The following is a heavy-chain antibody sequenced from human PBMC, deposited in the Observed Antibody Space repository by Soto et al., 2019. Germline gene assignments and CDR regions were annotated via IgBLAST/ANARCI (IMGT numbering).Heavy chain of an antibody. Sequence: EVQLLESGGGLVQPGGSLRISCADSGFSFKTYGMTWVRQAPGKGLEGVAHIGLSNSDTYYADSVKGRFTISRDNSKNMVYLQMNSLRDADTAVYYCVKGGAYCYNDCTRSYWGRGTLVTVSS. J-gene: IGHJ4*02. CDR2: IGLSNSDT. V-gene: IGHV3-23*01. CDR3: VKGGAYCYNDCTRSY. D-gene: IGHD2-21*01. CDR1: GFSFKTYG.